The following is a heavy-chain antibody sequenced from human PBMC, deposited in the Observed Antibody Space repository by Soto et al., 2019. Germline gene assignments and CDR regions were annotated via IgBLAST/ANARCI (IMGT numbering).Heavy chain of an antibody. Sequence: DVSLRLSCAASPFTFSSYSMNWVRQAPGKGLEWVSSISSSSSYIYYAESVKGRFTISRDNAKNSLYLQMNSLRAEDTAVYYCARDRDYGDYVVYWGQGTLVTVSS. CDR2: ISSSSSYI. J-gene: IGHJ4*02. CDR3: ARDRDYGDYVVY. D-gene: IGHD4-17*01. V-gene: IGHV3-21*01. CDR1: PFTFSSYS.